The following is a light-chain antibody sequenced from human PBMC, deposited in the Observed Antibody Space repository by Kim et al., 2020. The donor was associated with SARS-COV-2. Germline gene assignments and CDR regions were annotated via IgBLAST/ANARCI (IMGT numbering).Light chain of an antibody. J-gene: IGLJ2*01. CDR1: NIGSKS. CDR3: QVWDSSSDHWV. Sequence: SYELTQPPSVSVAPGKTARITCGGNNIGSKSVYWYQQKPGQAPVLVIYYDSDRPSGIPERFSGSNSGNTATLTISRVEARDEADYYCQVWDSSSDHWVFGGGTQLTVL. CDR2: YDS. V-gene: IGLV3-21*04.